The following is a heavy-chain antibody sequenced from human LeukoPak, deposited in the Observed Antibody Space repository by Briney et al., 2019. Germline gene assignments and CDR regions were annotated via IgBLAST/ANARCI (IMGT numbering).Heavy chain of an antibody. Sequence: PWASVKVSCKASGYTFTSYGITWVRQAPGQGLEWVGWISAYNGNTNYAQKLQGRVTMTTDTSTSTAYMELRSLRSDDTAVYYCARIAGATYNWFDPWGQGTLVTVSS. CDR3: ARIAGATYNWFDP. D-gene: IGHD1-26*01. J-gene: IGHJ5*02. CDR2: ISAYNGNT. CDR1: GYTFTSYG. V-gene: IGHV1-18*01.